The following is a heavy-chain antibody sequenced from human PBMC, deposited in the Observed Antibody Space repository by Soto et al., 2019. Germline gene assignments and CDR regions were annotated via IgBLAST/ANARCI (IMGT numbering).Heavy chain of an antibody. Sequence: GGSLRLSCAASGFTVSSNYMSWVRQAPGKGLEWVSVIYSGGSTYYADSVKGRFTISRDNSKNTLYLQMNSLRAEDTAVYYCARDSIVVVPAAYSAGDYYYYGMDVWGQGTTVTVSS. CDR2: IYSGGST. V-gene: IGHV3-53*01. CDR1: GFTVSSNY. CDR3: ARDSIVVVPAAYSAGDYYYYGMDV. J-gene: IGHJ6*02. D-gene: IGHD2-2*01.